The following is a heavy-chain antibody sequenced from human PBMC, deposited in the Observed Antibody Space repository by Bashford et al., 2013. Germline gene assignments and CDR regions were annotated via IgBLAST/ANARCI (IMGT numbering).Heavy chain of an antibody. CDR2: IYYSGST. Sequence: NWVRQAPGKGLEWIGYIYYSGSTYYNPSLKSRVTISVDTSKNQFSLKLSSVTAADTAVYYCARTNNYYDSSGYPKFSDAFDIWGRRDNGHRLL. V-gene: IGHV4-31*02. D-gene: IGHD3-22*01. CDR3: ARTNNYYDSSGYPKFSDAFDI. J-gene: IGHJ3*02.